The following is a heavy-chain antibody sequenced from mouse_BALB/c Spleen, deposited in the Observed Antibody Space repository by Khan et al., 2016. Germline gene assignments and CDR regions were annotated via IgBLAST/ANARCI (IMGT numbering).Heavy chain of an antibody. Sequence: EVKLLESGPELVKPGASVKMSCKASGYTFTSYVIHWVKQKPGQGLEWIGYINPFNDGTKYNENFKGKATLTSDKSSSTAYMELSSLTSEDSAVYYCALYYGTRFWFAYWGQGTLVTVSA. CDR1: GYTFTSYV. V-gene: IGHV1S136*01. D-gene: IGHD1-1*01. CDR3: ALYYGTRFWFAY. J-gene: IGHJ3*01. CDR2: INPFNDGT.